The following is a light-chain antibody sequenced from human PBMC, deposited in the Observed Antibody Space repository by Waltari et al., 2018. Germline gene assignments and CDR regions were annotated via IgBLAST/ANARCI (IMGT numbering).Light chain of an antibody. CDR1: QSVLYSSNNKNY. Sequence: DIVMTQSPDSLAVSLGERATINCKSSQSVLYSSNNKNYLDWYQQKPGQPPKLIIYWASTRESGVPDRFSGSESGTDFTLTISSLQAEDVAVYYCQQYYNSPLTFGGGTKVEIK. V-gene: IGKV4-1*01. J-gene: IGKJ4*01. CDR2: WAS. CDR3: QQYYNSPLT.